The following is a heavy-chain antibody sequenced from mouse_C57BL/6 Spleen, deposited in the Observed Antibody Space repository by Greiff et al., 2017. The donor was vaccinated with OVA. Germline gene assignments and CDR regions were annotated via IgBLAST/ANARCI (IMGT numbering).Heavy chain of an antibody. V-gene: IGHV1-55*01. D-gene: IGHD2-1*01. J-gene: IGHJ4*01. CDR2: IYPGSGST. CDR1: GYTFTSYW. CDR3: ARSGGNFYMDY. Sequence: QVQLQQSGAELVKPGASVKMSCKASGYTFTSYWITWVKQRPGQGLAWIGDIYPGSGSTNYNEKFKSKATLTVDTSSSTAYMQLSSLTSEDSAVYYCARSGGNFYMDYWGQGTSVTVSS.